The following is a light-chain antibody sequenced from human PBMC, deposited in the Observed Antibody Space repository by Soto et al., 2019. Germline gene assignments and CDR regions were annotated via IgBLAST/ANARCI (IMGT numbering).Light chain of an antibody. CDR3: QQYNDWPLT. V-gene: IGKV3-15*01. CDR2: GAS. CDR1: QSVNSS. J-gene: IGKJ4*01. Sequence: EKVMTQSPAALSVSPGERATLSCRASQSVNSSLAWYQQKAGQAPRLLLYGASTRATGIPARFSGSASGTEFTLTISSLQSEDSAVYYCQQYNDWPLTFGGGTKVEIK.